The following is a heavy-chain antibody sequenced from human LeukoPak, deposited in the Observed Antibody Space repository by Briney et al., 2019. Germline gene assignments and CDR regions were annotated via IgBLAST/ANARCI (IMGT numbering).Heavy chain of an antibody. CDR1: GVSISTFY. V-gene: IGHV4-59*01. Sequence: SETLSLTCNVSGVSISTFYWTWIRQPSGREQEWIGYIYYSGSTNYNPSLKSRVTISVDTSKNQFSLNLRSVTAADTAVYYCARVYGDYSREQFWLDPWGQGTLVTVSS. D-gene: IGHD4-17*01. J-gene: IGHJ5*02. CDR3: ARVYGDYSREQFWLDP. CDR2: IYYSGST.